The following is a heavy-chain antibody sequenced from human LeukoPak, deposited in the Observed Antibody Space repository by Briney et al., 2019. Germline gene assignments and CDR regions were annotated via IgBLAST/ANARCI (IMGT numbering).Heavy chain of an antibody. D-gene: IGHD6-19*01. J-gene: IGHJ4*02. CDR3: ARGTKRITVAGVGYFDH. CDR1: GFTFSSHE. Sequence: GGSLRLSCAASGFTFSSHEMNWVRQAPGKGLECVSYISSSGNTIYYADSVKGRFTISRDNAKNSLYLQVNSLRAEDTAVYYCARGTKRITVAGVGYFDHWGQGTLVTVSS. V-gene: IGHV3-48*03. CDR2: ISSSGNTI.